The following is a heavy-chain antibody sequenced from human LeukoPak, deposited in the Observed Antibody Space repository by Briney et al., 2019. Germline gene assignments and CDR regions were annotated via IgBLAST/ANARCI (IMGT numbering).Heavy chain of an antibody. D-gene: IGHD5-18*01. CDR2: INPNSGAT. J-gene: IGHJ4*02. CDR3: ASGYRFGN. CDR1: ESTFTGYY. V-gene: IGHV1-2*02. Sequence: ASVKVSCKASESTFTGYYMHWVRQAPGQGLEWMGWINPNSGATDYAQNFQGRVTLTRDTSISTDYMELSRLRSDDTAVYYCASGYRFGNWGQGTLVTVSS.